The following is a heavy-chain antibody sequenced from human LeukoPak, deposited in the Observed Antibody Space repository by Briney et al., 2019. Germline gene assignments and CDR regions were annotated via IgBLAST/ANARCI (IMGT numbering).Heavy chain of an antibody. CDR2: IYWDDDK. V-gene: IGHV2-5*08. CDR3: AHRTLPYFDWFDY. Sequence: TLSLTCTVSGGSISSYYWSWIRQPPGKALEWLALIYWDDDKRYSPSLKSRLTITKDTSKNQVVLTMTNMDPVDTATYYCAHRTLPYFDWFDYWGQGTLVTVSS. D-gene: IGHD3-9*01. CDR1: GGSISSYYW. J-gene: IGHJ4*02.